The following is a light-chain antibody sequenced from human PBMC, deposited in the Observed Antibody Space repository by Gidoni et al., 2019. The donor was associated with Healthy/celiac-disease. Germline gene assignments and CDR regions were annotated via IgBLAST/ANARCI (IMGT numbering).Light chain of an antibody. Sequence: DSVLTQSPGTLSLSPGERATLYCRASQSVSSSYLVWYQQKPGQPPRLLIYGASRRATGIPDRFSGSGYGTDFPLTISRLEPEDFAVYYCQQYGSSPPWTFGQGTKVEIK. J-gene: IGKJ1*01. CDR3: QQYGSSPPWT. CDR1: QSVSSSY. CDR2: GAS. V-gene: IGKV3-20*01.